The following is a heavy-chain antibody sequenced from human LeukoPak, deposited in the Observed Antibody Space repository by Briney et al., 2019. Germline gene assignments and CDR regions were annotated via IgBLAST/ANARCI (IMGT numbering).Heavy chain of an antibody. CDR1: GFTFSSSA. Sequence: PGGSLRLSCAASGFTFSSSAMSWVRNAPGKGLEWVSSISGSGGSTYYADSVRGRFTISRDNSKNSLYLQMNSLRAEDTAVYYCAKGPLLWDWGQGTLVTVSS. J-gene: IGHJ4*02. D-gene: IGHD2/OR15-2a*01. CDR2: ISGSGGST. CDR3: AKGPLLWD. V-gene: IGHV3-23*01.